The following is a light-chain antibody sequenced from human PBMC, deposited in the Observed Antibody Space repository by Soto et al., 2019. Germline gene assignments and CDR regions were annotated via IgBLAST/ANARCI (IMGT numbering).Light chain of an antibody. V-gene: IGKV2-30*01. Sequence: DVVMTHSPLSLPVTLLHPDSISCRARRSLVYSDGNTSLKWFQQRPGQSPRRLIYKVSNRDSGVPARFSGSGSGTDFALKISRVEAEDVRVYYCMQGTHWPITFGQGTRLENK. J-gene: IGKJ5*01. CDR3: MQGTHWPIT. CDR1: RSLVYSDGNTS. CDR2: KVS.